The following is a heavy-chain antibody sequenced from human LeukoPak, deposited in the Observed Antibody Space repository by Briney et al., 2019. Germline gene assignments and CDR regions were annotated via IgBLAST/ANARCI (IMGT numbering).Heavy chain of an antibody. J-gene: IGHJ6*04. CDR2: ISSSSSNI. V-gene: IGHV3-21*01. CDR1: GFPLRTYT. Sequence: GGSLRLSCAASGFPLRTYTMNWVRQAPGKGLQWVSSISSSSSNIYYVDSVKGRFTISRDNAKNLLYLQMNSVRAEDTAVYYCARDRLVILEAKYLDVWAKGPRSPSPQ. D-gene: IGHD3/OR15-3a*01. CDR3: ARDRLVILEAKYLDV.